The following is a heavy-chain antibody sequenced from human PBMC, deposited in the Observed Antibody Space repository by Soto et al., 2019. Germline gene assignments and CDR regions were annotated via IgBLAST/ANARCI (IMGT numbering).Heavy chain of an antibody. CDR2: ISGSGGST. Sequence: GGSLRLSCAASGFTFSSYTMNWVRQAPGKGLEWVSDISGSGGSTYYADSVKGRFTISRDNSKNTLYLQMNSLRAEDPAVYYCAKMLSYYDILTGDYWGQGTLVTVSS. CDR3: AKMLSYYDILTGDY. D-gene: IGHD3-9*01. CDR1: GFTFSSYT. J-gene: IGHJ4*02. V-gene: IGHV3-23*01.